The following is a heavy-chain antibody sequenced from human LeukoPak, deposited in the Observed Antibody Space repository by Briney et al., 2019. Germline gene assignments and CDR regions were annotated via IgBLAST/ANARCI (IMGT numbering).Heavy chain of an antibody. Sequence: SETLSVTCTVSGGSISSSSYYWGWIRQPPGRGLEWVVSIYYSGNTYYNPSLKSRLTISVDTSKNQFSLKLSSVTAADTAVYYCARPYSSWSYFDYGGQGTLVTVSA. CDR1: GGSISSSSYY. D-gene: IGHD6-6*01. CDR3: ARPYSSWSYFDY. CDR2: IYYSGNT. V-gene: IGHV4-39*01. J-gene: IGHJ4*02.